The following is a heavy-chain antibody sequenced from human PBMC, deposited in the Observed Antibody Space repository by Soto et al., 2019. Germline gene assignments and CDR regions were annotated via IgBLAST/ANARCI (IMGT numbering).Heavy chain of an antibody. CDR2: ISYDGSNK. CDR3: AKDIVKYTYGACDY. D-gene: IGHD5-18*01. J-gene: IGHJ4*02. Sequence: QVQLVESGGAVVQPGKSLRLSCAASGFTFSSYGMYWVRQAPGKGLEWVAVISYDGSNKYHADSVKGRFTISRDNSKNTLYLQLNSLRTEDTAVYYCAKDIVKYTYGACDYWGQGVLVTVSS. V-gene: IGHV3-30*18. CDR1: GFTFSSYG.